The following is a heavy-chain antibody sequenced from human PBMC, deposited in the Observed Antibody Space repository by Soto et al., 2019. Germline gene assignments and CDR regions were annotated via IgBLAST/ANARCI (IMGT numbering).Heavy chain of an antibody. CDR3: RTPAATGQIDH. CDR2: FDGEDGQT. D-gene: IGHD6-25*01. Sequence: ASVKVSCKVSGYSFSEMSMHWVRQTPEKGLEWMGSFDGEDGQTMYAQKFQGRVTMTEDTSADTAYMELSSLRSADTAVYYCRTPAATGQIDHRGQGSRVTVSS. J-gene: IGHJ4*02. CDR1: GYSFSEMS. V-gene: IGHV1-24*01.